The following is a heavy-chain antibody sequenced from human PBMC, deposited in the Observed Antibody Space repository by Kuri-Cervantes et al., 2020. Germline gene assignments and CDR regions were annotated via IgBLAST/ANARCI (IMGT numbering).Heavy chain of an antibody. J-gene: IGHJ4*02. CDR3: ARGIAAAGEGFDY. V-gene: IGHV3-11*01. CDR2: ISSSSSYI. Sequence: TSSDYYWGWIRQPPGKGLEWVSSISSSSSYIYYADSVKGRFTISRDNAKNSLYLQMNSLRAEDTAVYYCARGIAAAGEGFDYWGQGTLVTVSS. CDR1: TSSDYY. D-gene: IGHD6-13*01.